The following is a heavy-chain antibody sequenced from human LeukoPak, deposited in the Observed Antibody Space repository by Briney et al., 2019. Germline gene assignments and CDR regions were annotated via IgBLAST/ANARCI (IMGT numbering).Heavy chain of an antibody. CDR3: ARELAVAGIDY. J-gene: IGHJ4*02. D-gene: IGHD6-19*01. CDR2: IYYSGST. V-gene: IGHV4-59*06. Sequence: PSETLSLTCTVSGGSISSYYWSWIRQPPGKGLEWIGYIYYSGSTYYNPSLKSRVTISVDTSKNQFSLKLSSVTAADTAVYYCARELAVAGIDYWGQGTPVTVSS. CDR1: GGSISSYY.